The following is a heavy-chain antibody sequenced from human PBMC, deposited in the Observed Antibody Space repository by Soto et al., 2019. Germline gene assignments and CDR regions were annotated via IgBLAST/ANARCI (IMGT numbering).Heavy chain of an antibody. V-gene: IGHV3-11*01. CDR1: GFIFSDYY. CDR2: ISSRGNTV. CDR3: AKMSSENYYDPVFS. D-gene: IGHD3-22*01. Sequence: QVQLVESGGGLVRTSGSLKIACVGSGFIFSDYYMTWVRQAPGKGLEWVAYISSRGNTVYYADSVKGRFTISRDNAKNSVYLQMNSLRAEDTALYFCAKMSSENYYDPVFSWGQGTLVTVSS. J-gene: IGHJ4*02.